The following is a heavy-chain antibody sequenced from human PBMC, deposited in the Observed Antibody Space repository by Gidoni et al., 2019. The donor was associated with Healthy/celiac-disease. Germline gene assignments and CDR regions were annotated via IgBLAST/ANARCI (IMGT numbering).Heavy chain of an antibody. Sequence: EVQLVESGGGLVKPGGSLGFSCATLVFTFISYSMNWVRQAPGKGPEWVSSISSSSSYIYYADSEKGRFTISRDNAKNSLYLQMNSLRAEDTAVYYCYGHEEQPQEFSYYYYYMDVWGKGTTVTVSS. D-gene: IGHD3-10*01. CDR3: YGHEEQPQEFSYYYYYMDV. CDR2: ISSSSSYI. CDR1: VFTFISYS. J-gene: IGHJ6*03. V-gene: IGHV3-21*01.